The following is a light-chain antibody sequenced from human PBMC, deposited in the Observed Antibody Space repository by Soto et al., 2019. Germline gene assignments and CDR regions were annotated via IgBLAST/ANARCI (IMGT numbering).Light chain of an antibody. CDR1: QGISSH. CDR2: VAS. J-gene: IGKJ5*01. CDR3: QHLNSHPIT. Sequence: DIQLTQSPSFLSASVGDRVTITCRASQGISSHLAWYQQQPGKAPKLLIYVASTLQSGVPSRFSGSGSGTEFTPTSSGLQPEDFASYYWQHLNSHPITFGQGTRLEIK. V-gene: IGKV1-9*01.